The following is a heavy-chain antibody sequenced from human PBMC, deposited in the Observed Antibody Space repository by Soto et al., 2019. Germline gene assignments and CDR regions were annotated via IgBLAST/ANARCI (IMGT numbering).Heavy chain of an antibody. CDR2: INAGNGNT. V-gene: IGHV1-3*01. D-gene: IGHD6-19*01. J-gene: IGHJ5*02. Sequence: ASVKVSCKASGDAFTSYSMHWGRQAPGQRLEWMGWINAGNGNTKYSQKFQGRVTITRDTSASTAYMELSSLRSEDTAVYYCASTGIAGAGTRDWFDPWGQGTLVTV. CDR1: GDAFTSYS. CDR3: ASTGIAGAGTRDWFDP.